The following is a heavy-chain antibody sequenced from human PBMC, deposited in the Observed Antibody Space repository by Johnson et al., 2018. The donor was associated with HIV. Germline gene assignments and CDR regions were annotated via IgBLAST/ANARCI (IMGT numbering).Heavy chain of an antibody. Sequence: QVQLVESGGGVVQPGGSLRLSCAASGFPFSNYGMHWVRQAPGKGLEWVAFIRFDGSNKYYVDSVKGRFTISRDSSKNTLYLQMNSLRTEDTAVYYCAKDNGLDSSWHFDAFDIWGQGTRVTVSS. CDR3: AKDNGLDSSWHFDAFDI. CDR1: GFPFSNYG. D-gene: IGHD6-13*01. J-gene: IGHJ3*02. V-gene: IGHV3-30*02. CDR2: IRFDGSNK.